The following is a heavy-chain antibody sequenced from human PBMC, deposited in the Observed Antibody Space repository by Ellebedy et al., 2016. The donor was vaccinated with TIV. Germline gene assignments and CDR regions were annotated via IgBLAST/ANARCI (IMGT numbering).Heavy chain of an antibody. CDR3: ARESQRGWLRYFDY. Sequence: SVKVSCXASGYTFTSYGISWVRQAPGQGLEWMGGIIPIFGTANYAQKFQGRVTITADKSTSTAYMELSSLRSEDTAVYYCARESQRGWLRYFDYWGQGTLVTVSS. V-gene: IGHV1-69*06. CDR2: IIPIFGTA. D-gene: IGHD5-12*01. CDR1: GYTFTSYG. J-gene: IGHJ4*02.